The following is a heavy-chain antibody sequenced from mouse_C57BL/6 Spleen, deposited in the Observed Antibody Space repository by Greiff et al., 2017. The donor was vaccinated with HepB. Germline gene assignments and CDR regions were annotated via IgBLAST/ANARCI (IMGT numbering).Heavy chain of an antibody. CDR3: ARGSSYYYGSSYWYFDV. J-gene: IGHJ1*03. V-gene: IGHV1-69*01. Sequence: QVHVKQPGAELVMPGASVKLSCKASGYTFTSYWMHWVKQRPGQGLEWIGEIDPSDSYTNYNQKFKGKSTLTVDKSSSTAYMQLSSLTSEDSAVYYGARGSSYYYGSSYWYFDVWGTGTTVTVSS. CDR2: IDPSDSYT. CDR1: GYTFTSYW. D-gene: IGHD1-1*01.